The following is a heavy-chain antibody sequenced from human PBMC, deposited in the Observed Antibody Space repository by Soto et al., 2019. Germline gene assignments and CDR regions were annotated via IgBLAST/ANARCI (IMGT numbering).Heavy chain of an antibody. CDR3: AKGASLRYFDWSPHVDY. V-gene: IGHV3-48*01. Sequence: GGSLRLSCAASGFTFSSYSMNWVRQAPGKGLEWVSYISSSSSTIYYADSVKGRFTISRDNSKNTLYLQMNSLRAEDTAVYYCAKGASLRYFDWSPHVDYWGQGTLVTVSS. D-gene: IGHD3-9*01. CDR1: GFTFSSYS. CDR2: ISSSSSTI. J-gene: IGHJ4*02.